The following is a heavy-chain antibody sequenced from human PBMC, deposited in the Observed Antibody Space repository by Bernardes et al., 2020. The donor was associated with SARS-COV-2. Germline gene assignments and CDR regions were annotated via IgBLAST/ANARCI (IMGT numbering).Heavy chain of an antibody. Sequence: SETLSLTCAVYGGSFSGYYWSWIRQPPGKGLEWIGEINHSGSTNYNPSLKSRVTISVDTSKNQFSLKLSSVTAADTAVYYCASWSIAARLSPYYYGMDVWGQGTTVTVSS. V-gene: IGHV4-34*01. CDR2: INHSGST. CDR1: GGSFSGYY. J-gene: IGHJ6*02. D-gene: IGHD6-6*01. CDR3: ASWSIAARLSPYYYGMDV.